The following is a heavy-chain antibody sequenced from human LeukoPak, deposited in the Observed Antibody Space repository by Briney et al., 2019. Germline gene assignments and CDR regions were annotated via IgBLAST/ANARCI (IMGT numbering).Heavy chain of an antibody. D-gene: IGHD3-10*01. CDR1: GFTVSSNY. CDR3: ARSPGDRTYFDY. CDR2: IYSGGST. V-gene: IGHV3-53*01. Sequence: GGSLRLSCAASGFTVSSNYMSWVRQAPGKGLEWVSVIYSGGSTYYADSVKGRFTISRDNSKNTLYLQMNSLRADDTAVYYCARSPGDRTYFDYWGQGTLVTVSS. J-gene: IGHJ4*02.